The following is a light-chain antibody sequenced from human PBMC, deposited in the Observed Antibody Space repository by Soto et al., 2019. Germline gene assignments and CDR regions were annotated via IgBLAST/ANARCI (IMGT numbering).Light chain of an antibody. J-gene: IGKJ4*01. CDR1: QSVSSSY. CDR2: GAS. V-gene: IGKV3-20*01. Sequence: EIVLTQSPGTLSLSPGERATLSCRASQSVSSSYLAWYHQKPGQAPRLLIYGASSRATGIPDRFSGSGSGTDFTLTLSRLVPEDFAVYYCPQHGSSPPVTFGGGTKVEIK. CDR3: PQHGSSPPVT.